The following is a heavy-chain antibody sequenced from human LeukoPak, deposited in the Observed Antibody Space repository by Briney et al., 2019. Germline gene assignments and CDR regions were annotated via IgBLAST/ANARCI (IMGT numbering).Heavy chain of an antibody. CDR1: GGSIITYY. Sequence: SETLSLACTVSGGSIITYYWSWIRQPAGKGLEWIGRIYSSGRTSYNPSLKSRVTMSVDTSKNQFSLNLTSVTAADTAVYFCARAYGDLYFVYWGPGILVTVSS. J-gene: IGHJ4*02. CDR2: IYSSGRT. V-gene: IGHV4-4*07. CDR3: ARAYGDLYFVY. D-gene: IGHD4-17*01.